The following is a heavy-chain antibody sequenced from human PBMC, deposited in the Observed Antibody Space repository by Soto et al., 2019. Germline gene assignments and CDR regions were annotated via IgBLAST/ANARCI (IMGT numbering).Heavy chain of an antibody. J-gene: IGHJ4*02. Sequence: PFETLSLTCPVSGGSISSYYWSCIRQPPGKGLEWIGYIYYSGSTNYNPSLKSRVTISVDTSKNQFSLKLSSVTAADTAVYYCARDFRDSYDENYFDYWGQGTLVTVSS. D-gene: IGHD5-18*01. CDR3: ARDFRDSYDENYFDY. V-gene: IGHV4-59*01. CDR2: IYYSGST. CDR1: GGSISSYY.